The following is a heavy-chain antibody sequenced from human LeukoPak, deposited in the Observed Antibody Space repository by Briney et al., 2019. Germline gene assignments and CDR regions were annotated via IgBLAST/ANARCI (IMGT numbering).Heavy chain of an antibody. Sequence: PGGSLRLSCAASGFTFSSHAMSWVRQAPGKGLEWVAVISVGGGNTYFADSVKGRFTISRDNSKNMLYLQMNSLRVEDTAVYYCAKQLTARLHGMDVWGQGTTVTVSS. J-gene: IGHJ6*02. V-gene: IGHV3-23*01. CDR1: GFTFSSHA. CDR3: AKQLTARLHGMDV. D-gene: IGHD2-21*02. CDR2: ISVGGGNT.